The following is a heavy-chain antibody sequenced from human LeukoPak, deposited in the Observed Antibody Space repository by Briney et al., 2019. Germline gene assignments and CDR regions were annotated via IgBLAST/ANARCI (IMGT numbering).Heavy chain of an antibody. Sequence: GGSLRLSCAASGFTFSSFWMTWVRQAPGKGLEWVASINQDQNEIHYVDSVRGRFTISRDNAKNSLYLQMNSLTAEDTALYYCVRARNPGGWFDPWGQGTLVTVSS. CDR3: VRARNPGGWFDP. V-gene: IGHV3-7*04. J-gene: IGHJ5*02. CDR2: INQDQNEI. CDR1: GFTFSSFW. D-gene: IGHD3-10*01.